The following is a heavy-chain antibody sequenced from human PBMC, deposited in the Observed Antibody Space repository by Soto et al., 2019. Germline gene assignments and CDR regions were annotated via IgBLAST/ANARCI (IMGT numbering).Heavy chain of an antibody. J-gene: IGHJ4*02. Sequence: QVQLVESGGGVVQPGRSLRLSCAASGFTFSHYAMHWVRQAPGKGLEWVALMSYDGSNEYYADSVKGRFTISRDNSKNTLYLQMISLRAEDTAVYYCAKDGSHNFDYWGKGTLVTVSS. CDR3: AKDGSHNFDY. CDR1: GFTFSHYA. V-gene: IGHV3-30*18. D-gene: IGHD1-26*01. CDR2: MSYDGSNE.